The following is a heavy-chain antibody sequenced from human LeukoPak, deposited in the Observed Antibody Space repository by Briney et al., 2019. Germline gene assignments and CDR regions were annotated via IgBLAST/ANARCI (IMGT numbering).Heavy chain of an antibody. D-gene: IGHD2-21*02. Sequence: PGTSLRLSCAASGFTFSGYAIHWVRQAPGKGLEWVAVIWYDGSKIHYADSVKGRFTISRDNSKNTLYLQMNSLRAEDTAVYYCAKTGVTDALGAFDIWGQGTMVTVSS. CDR2: IWYDGSKI. J-gene: IGHJ3*02. V-gene: IGHV3-33*06. CDR1: GFTFSGYA. CDR3: AKTGVTDALGAFDI.